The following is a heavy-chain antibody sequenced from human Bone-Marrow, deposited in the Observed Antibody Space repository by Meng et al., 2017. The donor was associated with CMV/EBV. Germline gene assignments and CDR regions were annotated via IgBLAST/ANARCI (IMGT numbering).Heavy chain of an antibody. Sequence: GGSLRLSCAASGFSFSDYYMNWIRQAPGKGLEWVSYISDSGHTIYYADSVKGRFTISRDNAKNSLYLQMNNLRAEDTAVYFCARDLRSGYRYGSYYYYYGMDVWGQGTTVTASS. CDR2: ISDSGHTI. CDR3: ARDLRSGYRYGSYYYYYGMDV. D-gene: IGHD5-18*01. J-gene: IGHJ6*02. CDR1: GFSFSDYY. V-gene: IGHV3-11*01.